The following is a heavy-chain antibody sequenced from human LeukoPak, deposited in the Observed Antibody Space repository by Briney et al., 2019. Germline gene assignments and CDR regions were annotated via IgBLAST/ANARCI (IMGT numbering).Heavy chain of an antibody. D-gene: IGHD5-18*01. CDR2: IYYSGST. Sequence: SETLSLTCTVSGGSISSGDYYWSWIRQPPGKGLEWIGYIYYSGSTYYNPSLKSRVTISVDTSKNQFSLKLSSVTAADTAVYYRASQQLWFAFDIWGQGTMVTVSS. V-gene: IGHV4-30-4*01. CDR1: GGSISSGDYY. J-gene: IGHJ3*02. CDR3: ASQQLWFAFDI.